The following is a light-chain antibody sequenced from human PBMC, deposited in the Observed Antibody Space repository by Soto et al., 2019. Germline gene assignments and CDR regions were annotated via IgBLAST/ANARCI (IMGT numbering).Light chain of an antibody. CDR2: DAS. CDR1: PGISHS. CDR3: QKYNSGLET. Sequence: DIQMTQSASSLSAFVGDRVTISCRASPGISHSVAWYQEKPGKVPKVLLYDASTLQSGVPSRFSGSGSGTDFTLTISSLQPEDVAIYYRQKYNSGLETFGPGTKVDIK. V-gene: IGKV1-27*01. J-gene: IGKJ3*01.